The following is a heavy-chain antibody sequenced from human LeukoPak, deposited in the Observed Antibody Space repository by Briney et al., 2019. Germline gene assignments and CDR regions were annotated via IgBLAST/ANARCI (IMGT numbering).Heavy chain of an antibody. D-gene: IGHD2-2*01. J-gene: IGHJ5*02. V-gene: IGHV4-34*01. CDR3: ARGGRWGARRGYCSSTSCYGLERWFDP. CDR2: INHSGST. CDR1: GGSFSAYY. Sequence: SETLSLTCADYGGSFSAYYWSWIRQPLGKGLEGFGEINHSGSTDYNPSLKSRVTISVDTSKNQFSLKLSSVTAADTGVYYCARGGRWGARRGYCSSTSCYGLERWFDPWGQGTLVTVSS.